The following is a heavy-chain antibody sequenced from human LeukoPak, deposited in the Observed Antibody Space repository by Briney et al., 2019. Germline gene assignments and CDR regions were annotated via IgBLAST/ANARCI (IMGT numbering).Heavy chain of an antibody. CDR3: ARRRDYYYYGMDV. J-gene: IGHJ6*02. CDR2: IYPGDSET. D-gene: IGHD3-10*01. Sequence: GESLKISCKGSGYSFASYWIGWVRQMPGKGLEWMGIIYPGDSETSYSPSFQGQVTISADKSINTAYLQWSSLKASDTAMYYCARRRDYYYYGMDVWGQGTTVTVSS. CDR1: GYSFASYW. V-gene: IGHV5-51*01.